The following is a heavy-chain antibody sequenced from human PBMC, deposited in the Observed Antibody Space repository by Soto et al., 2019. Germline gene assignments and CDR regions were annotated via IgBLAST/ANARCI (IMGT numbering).Heavy chain of an antibody. Sequence: EVQLVESGGGLVQPGGSLRLSCAASGFTFSSSEMNWVRQAPGKGLEWISYISSSGSTIYYADSVKGRFTISRDNAKNSLYLQMNSLRAEDTAVYHCARDAGSGDDRSGYYYAFDYWGQGTLVTVSS. CDR3: ARDAGSGDDRSGYYYAFDY. V-gene: IGHV3-48*03. J-gene: IGHJ4*02. CDR1: GFTFSSSE. CDR2: ISSSGSTI. D-gene: IGHD3-22*01.